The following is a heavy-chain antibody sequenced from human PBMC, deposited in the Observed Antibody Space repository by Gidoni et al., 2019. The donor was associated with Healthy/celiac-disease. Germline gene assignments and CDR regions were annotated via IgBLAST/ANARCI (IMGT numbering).Heavy chain of an antibody. CDR3: ARDLGKLAGYSLLDP. D-gene: IGHD5-18*01. CDR1: VGTFISYA. Sequence: QVQLVPSGAEVQKPRSSVTVSCKASVGTFISYAISWVRQAPGQGLEWMGGIIPIFGTANYAQKFQGRVTITADESTSTAYMELSSLRSEDTAVYYCARDLGKLAGYSLLDPWGQGILVTVSS. J-gene: IGHJ5*02. CDR2: IIPIFGTA. V-gene: IGHV1-69*01.